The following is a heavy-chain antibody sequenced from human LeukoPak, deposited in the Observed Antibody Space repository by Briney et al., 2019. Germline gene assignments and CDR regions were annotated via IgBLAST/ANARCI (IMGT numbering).Heavy chain of an antibody. J-gene: IGHJ4*02. CDR1: GDSVSSNSAA. CDR3: TRSDCSSGRCPGFDN. D-gene: IGHD6-19*01. Sequence: SQTFSLTCGISGDSVSSNSAAWNWIRQSPSRGLEWLGRTYYRSKWFINYAPSVKSRIIINPDTPKNQVSLQLNSVTPEDTAVYYCTRSDCSSGRCPGFDNWGQGTLVTVSS. CDR2: TYYRSKWFI. V-gene: IGHV6-1*01.